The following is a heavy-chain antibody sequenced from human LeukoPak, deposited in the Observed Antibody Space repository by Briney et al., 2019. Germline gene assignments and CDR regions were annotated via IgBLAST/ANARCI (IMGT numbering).Heavy chain of an antibody. J-gene: IGHJ4*02. V-gene: IGHV3-23*01. CDR2: ISGSGDIT. CDR1: GFTFSSYA. Sequence: GGSLRLSCAASGFTFSSYAMSWVRQAPGKGLEWVSGISGSGDITYYADSVKGRFTISRDNSKNTLYLQMNSLRAEDTAVYYCAKEHCSGGSCYSHYFDYWGQETLVTVSS. CDR3: AKEHCSGGSCYSHYFDY. D-gene: IGHD2-15*01.